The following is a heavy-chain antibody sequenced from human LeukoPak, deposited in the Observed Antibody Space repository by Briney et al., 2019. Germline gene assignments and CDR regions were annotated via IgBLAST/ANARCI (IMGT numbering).Heavy chain of an antibody. D-gene: IGHD3-10*01. CDR1: GGSSSGYY. J-gene: IGHJ5*02. CDR3: ARSFSYYGSGSSRYWFDP. V-gene: IGHV4-34*01. Sequence: SETLSLTCAVYGGSSSGYYWSWIRQPPGKGLEWIGEINHSGSTNYNPSLKSRVTISVDTSKNQFSLKLSSVTAADTAVYYCARSFSYYGSGSSRYWFDPWGQGTLVTVSS. CDR2: INHSGST.